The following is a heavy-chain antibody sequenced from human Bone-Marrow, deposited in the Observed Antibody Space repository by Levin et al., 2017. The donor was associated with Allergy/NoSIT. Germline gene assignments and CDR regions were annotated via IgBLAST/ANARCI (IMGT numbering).Heavy chain of an antibody. J-gene: IGHJ4*02. D-gene: IGHD3-22*01. CDR3: ARDRFYDSKTPFDF. CDR1: GASITSNLYF. CDR2: IHNTGST. V-gene: IGHV4-39*07. Sequence: PSETLSLTCTVSGASITSNLYFWAWIRQTPGKGLEWIGSIHNTGSTYYNPSLKSRVIISVDMSKNQISLKLTSVTAADTAVYFCARDRFYDSKTPFDFWGQGTLVTVSS.